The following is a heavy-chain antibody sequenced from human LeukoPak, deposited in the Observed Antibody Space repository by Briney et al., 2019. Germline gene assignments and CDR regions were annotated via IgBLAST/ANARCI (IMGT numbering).Heavy chain of an antibody. D-gene: IGHD6-19*01. Sequence: GGPLRLSCAAPGFTFRAHYMDGARQAPGKGRDWFGRTRNKANGYTTQYAASVKGRFTISRDDSKNSLYLQMNSLKTEDTAVYYCARVLAAHWDYWGQGTLVTVSS. CDR1: GFTFRAHY. V-gene: IGHV3-72*01. J-gene: IGHJ4*02. CDR3: ARVLAAHWDY. CDR2: TRNKANGYTT.